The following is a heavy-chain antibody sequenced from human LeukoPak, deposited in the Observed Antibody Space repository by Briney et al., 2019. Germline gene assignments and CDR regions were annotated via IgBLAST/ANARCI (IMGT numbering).Heavy chain of an antibody. CDR1: GGSISSSSYY. CDR3: ARHGGGSPVGPHPPIGY. V-gene: IGHV4-39*01. D-gene: IGHD1-26*01. Sequence: SETLSLTCTVSGGSISSSSYYWGWIRQPPGKGLEWIGSIYYSGSTYYNPSLKSRVTISVDTSKNQFSLKLSSVPAADTAVYYCARHGGGSPVGPHPPIGYWGQGTLVTVSS. CDR2: IYYSGST. J-gene: IGHJ4*02.